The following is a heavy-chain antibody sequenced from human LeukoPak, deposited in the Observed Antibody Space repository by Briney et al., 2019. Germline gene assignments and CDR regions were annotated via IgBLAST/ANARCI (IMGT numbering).Heavy chain of an antibody. D-gene: IGHD3-3*01. CDR3: ARHEIVSSVLRFLEWSTNWFDP. CDR1: GGSISSSSYY. V-gene: IGHV4-39*01. Sequence: SETLSLTCTVSGGSISSSSYYWGWIRQPPGKGLEWIGSIYYSGSTYYNPSLKSRVTISVATSKNQFSLKLSSVTAADTAVYYCARHEIVSSVLRFLEWSTNWFDPWGQGTLVTVSS. CDR2: IYYSGST. J-gene: IGHJ5*02.